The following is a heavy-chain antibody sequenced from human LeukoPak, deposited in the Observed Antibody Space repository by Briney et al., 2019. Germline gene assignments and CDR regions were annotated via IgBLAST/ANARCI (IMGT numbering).Heavy chain of an antibody. Sequence: PSETLSLTCTVSGGSISSGGYFWSWIRQHPGKRLEWIGYIYYTGNAYYNPSLRSRVTISVDTSKNQFSLMLSSVTAADTAVYYCARDRRLYYDSSSGYSRGNAFDIWGQGTMVTVSS. J-gene: IGHJ3*02. CDR1: GGSISSGGYF. D-gene: IGHD3-3*01. CDR2: IYYTGNA. V-gene: IGHV4-31*03. CDR3: ARDRRLYYDSSSGYSRGNAFDI.